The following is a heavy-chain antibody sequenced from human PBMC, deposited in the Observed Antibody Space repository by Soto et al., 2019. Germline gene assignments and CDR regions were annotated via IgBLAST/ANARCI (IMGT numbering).Heavy chain of an antibody. J-gene: IGHJ3*02. CDR2: ISYDGSNK. V-gene: IGHV3-30*18. D-gene: IGHD3-10*01. CDR3: AKDRGSGSYGVHAFDI. CDR1: GFTFSSYG. Sequence: GGSLRLSCAASGFTFSSYGMHWVRQAPGKGLEWVAVISYDGSNKYYADSVKGRFTISRDNSKNTLYLQMNSLRAEDTAVYYCAKDRGSGSYGVHAFDIWGQGTMVTVSS.